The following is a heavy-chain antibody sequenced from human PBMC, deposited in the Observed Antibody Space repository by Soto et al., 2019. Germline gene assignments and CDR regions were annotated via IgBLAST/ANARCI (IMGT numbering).Heavy chain of an antibody. V-gene: IGHV4-34*01. J-gene: IGHJ4*02. CDR1: GGSFSGYY. D-gene: IGHD3-10*01. CDR2: INHSGST. CDR3: AAYYGSGSTGFDY. Sequence: QVQLQQWGAGLLKPSETLSLTCAVYGGSFSGYYWSWIRQPPGKGLEWIGEINHSGSTNYNPSLKSRLTISVDTSKNQFSLKLSSVTAADTAVYYCAAYYGSGSTGFDYWGQGTLVTVSS.